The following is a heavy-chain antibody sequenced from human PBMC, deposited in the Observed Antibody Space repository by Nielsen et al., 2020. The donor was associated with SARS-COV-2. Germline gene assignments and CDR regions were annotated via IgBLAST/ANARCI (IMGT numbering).Heavy chain of an antibody. CDR1: GFTFSSLW. V-gene: IGHV3-7*01. J-gene: IGHJ3*01. CDR2: IKPDGSEK. Sequence: GGSLRLSCAASGFTFSSLWMSWVRQVPGKGLEWVADIKPDGSEKFYVDSVKGRFTISRDNAKNSMSLQMNSLRVEDTAAYYCARDWSRAFDVWGQGTMVTVSS. CDR3: ARDWSRAFDV.